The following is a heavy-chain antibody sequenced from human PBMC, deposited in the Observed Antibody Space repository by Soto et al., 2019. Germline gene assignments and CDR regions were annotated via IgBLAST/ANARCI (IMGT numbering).Heavy chain of an antibody. D-gene: IGHD3-22*01. CDR2: IYYTGIS. CDR1: GGSISIIYYY. V-gene: IGHV4-30-4*01. J-gene: IGHJ5*02. Sequence: PSEGLSLTCTVPGGSISIIYYYWSWIPQHPGKGLEWIGSIYYTGISYYNPSLKSRLTLSVDTSKNQFYLRLTSVTAGDTAVYYCVRFDGVDASGFSQGYFVPWGQGTLVIVSS. CDR3: VRFDGVDASGFSQGYFVP.